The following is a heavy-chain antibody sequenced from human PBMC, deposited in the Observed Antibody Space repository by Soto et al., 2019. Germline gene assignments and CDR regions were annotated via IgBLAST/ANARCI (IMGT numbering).Heavy chain of an antibody. D-gene: IGHD7-27*01. CDR2: IYWDDDK. CDR1: GFSLSTTGVG. J-gene: IGHJ4*02. V-gene: IGHV2-5*02. CDR3: AYRPSLDWGHFDS. Sequence: QITLKESGPTLVKPTQTLTLTCTFSGFSLSTTGVGVGWIRQPPGKALECLALIYWDDDKRYSPSLTNRLTVTKDTSKNQVVLTMTNMHPVDTGTYFCAYRPSLDWGHFDSWGQGTLVTVSS.